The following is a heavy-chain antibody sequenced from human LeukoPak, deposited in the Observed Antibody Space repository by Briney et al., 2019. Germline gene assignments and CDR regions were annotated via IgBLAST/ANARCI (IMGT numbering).Heavy chain of an antibody. CDR3: ARTGYCSSTSCYGDYMDV. J-gene: IGHJ6*03. V-gene: IGHV3-20*04. CDR1: GFTFDDYG. D-gene: IGHD2-2*01. CDR2: INWNGGST. Sequence: PGGSLRLSCAASGFTFDDYGMSWVRQAPGKGLEWVSGINWNGGSTGYADSVKGRFTISRDNAKNSLYLQMNSLRAEDTALYYCARTGYCSSTSCYGDYMDVWGKGTTVTVSS.